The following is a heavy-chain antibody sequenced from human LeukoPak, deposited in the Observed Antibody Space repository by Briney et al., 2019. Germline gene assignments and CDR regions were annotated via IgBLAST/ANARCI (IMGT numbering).Heavy chain of an antibody. CDR1: GFTFSFYW. CDR2: LKQDGSEK. J-gene: IGHJ3*02. V-gene: IGHV3-7*01. Sequence: GGSLRLSCSAYGFTFSFYWVSWVRQAPGKGLEWVANLKQDGSEKYYVDSVKGRFTISRDNAKNSLYLQMNSLRAEGTGVYYFARDVLLWFGELSWGHDAFDIWGQGTMVTVSS. CDR3: ARDVLLWFGELSWGHDAFDI. D-gene: IGHD3-10*01.